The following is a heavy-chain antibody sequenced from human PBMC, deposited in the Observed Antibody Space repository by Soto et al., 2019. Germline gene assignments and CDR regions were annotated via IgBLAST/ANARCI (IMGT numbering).Heavy chain of an antibody. CDR2: LSHHGIRT. D-gene: IGHD1-26*01. V-gene: IGHV3-30*18. Sequence: VGSPRLSCAAARFTFRAYGIHWVLQAPCKGLQWLATLSHHGIRTHYADSVMGRFTISRDNFKKVVYLHLSGLRVEDTAIYYGAKDWVGGSNNHKLDYWAKGTAVTAYS. J-gene: IGHJ4*02. CDR3: AKDWVGGSNNHKLDY. CDR1: RFTFRAYG.